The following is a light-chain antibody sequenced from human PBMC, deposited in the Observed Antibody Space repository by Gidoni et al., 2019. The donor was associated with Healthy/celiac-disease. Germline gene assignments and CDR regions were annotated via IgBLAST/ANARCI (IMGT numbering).Light chain of an antibody. V-gene: IGKV3-20*01. Sequence: EIVLTQSPGTLSLSPGERATLSCRASQRVSSSYLAWYQQKPGQAPRLLIDGASSRATGLPDRFSGRGYGTDFTLTISRLEPEDFAVYYCQQYGSSPRVTFGQGTRLEIK. J-gene: IGKJ5*01. CDR1: QRVSSSY. CDR2: GAS. CDR3: QQYGSSPRVT.